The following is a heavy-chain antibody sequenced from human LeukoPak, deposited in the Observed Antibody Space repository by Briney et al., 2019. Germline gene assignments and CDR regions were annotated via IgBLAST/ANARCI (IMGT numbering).Heavy chain of an antibody. D-gene: IGHD3-16*02. CDR1: GGTFSSYA. CDR2: IIPIFGTA. Sequence: ASVKVSCKASGGTFSSYAISWVRQAPGQGLEWMGRIIPIFGTANYAQKFQGRVTITTDESTSTAYMELSSLRSEDTAVYYCARSSYDYVWGSYHNEYYFDYWGQGTLVTVSS. J-gene: IGHJ4*02. V-gene: IGHV1-69*05. CDR3: ARSSYDYVWGSYHNEYYFDY.